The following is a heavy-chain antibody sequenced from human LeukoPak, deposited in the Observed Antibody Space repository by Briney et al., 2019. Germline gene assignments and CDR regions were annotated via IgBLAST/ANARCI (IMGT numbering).Heavy chain of an antibody. V-gene: IGHV3-9*01. J-gene: IGHJ3*02. Sequence: GESLRLSCAASGFTFHENAMHWVRQAPGKGLESVSGISGKSGNIGYAGSERGRFTISRDNAKNSLYLQMNSLGPEDTALYYCAILVKGGNSDDIFDIWGQGTMVTVSS. CDR1: GFTFHENA. CDR2: ISGKSGNI. CDR3: AILVKGGNSDDIFDI. D-gene: IGHD4-23*01.